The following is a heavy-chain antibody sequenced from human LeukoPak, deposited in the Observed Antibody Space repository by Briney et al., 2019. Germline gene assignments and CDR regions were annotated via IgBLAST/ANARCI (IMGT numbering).Heavy chain of an antibody. J-gene: IGHJ5*02. CDR3: ARTPDIVATITWFDP. Sequence: ASVKVSCKASGGTFSSYAISWVRQAPGQGLEWMGGIIPIFGTANYAQKFQGRVTITTDESTSAAYMELSSLRSEDTAVYYCARTPDIVATITWFDPWGQGTLVTVSS. D-gene: IGHD5-12*01. CDR2: IIPIFGTA. V-gene: IGHV1-69*05. CDR1: GGTFSSYA.